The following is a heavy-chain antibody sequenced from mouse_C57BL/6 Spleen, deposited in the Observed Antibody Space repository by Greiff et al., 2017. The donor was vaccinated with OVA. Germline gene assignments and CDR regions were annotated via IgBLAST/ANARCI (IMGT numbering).Heavy chain of an antibody. CDR2: INPYNGGP. CDR3: ARGQLRRCYAMDY. Sequence: VQLQQSGPVLVKPGASVKMSCKASGYTFTDYYMNWVKQSPGKSLAWIGVINPYNGGPSYNQTFKGKATLTVDKSSSTAYMELNSLTCEDSAVYYGARGQLRRCYAMDYWGQGTSVTVSS. D-gene: IGHD3-2*02. V-gene: IGHV1-19*01. J-gene: IGHJ4*01. CDR1: GYTFTDYY.